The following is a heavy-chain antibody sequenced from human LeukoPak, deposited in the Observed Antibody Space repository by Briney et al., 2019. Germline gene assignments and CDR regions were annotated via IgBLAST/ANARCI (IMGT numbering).Heavy chain of an antibody. Sequence: PSETLSLTCTVSGGSFSSSSYYWGWIRQPPGKGLEYIGTISYSGTTYYNPSLKSRVTICLDRSKNQFSLKLTSVTAADTAVYYCAAQIYGDFADYWGQGTLVTVSS. CDR3: AAQIYGDFADY. CDR1: GGSFSSSSYY. CDR2: ISYSGTT. J-gene: IGHJ4*02. V-gene: IGHV4-39*01. D-gene: IGHD4-17*01.